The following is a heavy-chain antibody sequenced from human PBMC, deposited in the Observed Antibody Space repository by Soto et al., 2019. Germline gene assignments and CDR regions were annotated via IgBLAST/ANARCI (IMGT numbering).Heavy chain of an antibody. J-gene: IGHJ6*02. CDR2: IWYDGSNK. D-gene: IGHD6-19*01. CDR1: GFTFSSYG. CDR3: ARDPIGGGIAVAGTRGWGPDYYYYGMDV. Sequence: QVQLVESGGGVVQPGRSLRLSCAASGFTFSSYGMHWVRQAPGKGLEWVAVIWYDGSNKYYADSVKGRFTISRDNSKNTLYLKMNSLRAEDTAVYYCARDPIGGGIAVAGTRGWGPDYYYYGMDVWGQGTTVTVSS. V-gene: IGHV3-33*01.